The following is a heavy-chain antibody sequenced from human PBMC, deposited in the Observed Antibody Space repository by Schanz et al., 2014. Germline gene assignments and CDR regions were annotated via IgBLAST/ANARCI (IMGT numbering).Heavy chain of an antibody. D-gene: IGHD6-13*01. V-gene: IGHV3-7*01. CDR2: INPDGSGK. Sequence: DVQLVESGGGLVQSGGSLRLSCAASGFNFGDYYMTWVRQAPGKGLESVAKINPDGSGKYYVVSVEGRFTISRDNAKKSLDLHMNSLTAEDTAVYYCARGYSNIWSPMAYWGQGTLVAVSS. CDR1: GFNFGDYY. J-gene: IGHJ4*02. CDR3: ARGYSNIWSPMAY.